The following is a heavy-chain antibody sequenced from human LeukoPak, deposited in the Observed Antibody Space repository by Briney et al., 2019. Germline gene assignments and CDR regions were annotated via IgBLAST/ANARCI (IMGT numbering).Heavy chain of an antibody. CDR2: IYYSGST. D-gene: IGHD3-10*01. CDR3: ARSGMARGVIGY. J-gene: IGHJ4*02. V-gene: IGHV4-59*01. CDR1: GGSISSYY. Sequence: PSETLSLTCTVSGGSISSYYWSWIRQPPGKGLEWIGYIYYSGSTNYNPSLKSRVTISVDTSKNQFSLKLSSVTAADTAVYYCARSGMARGVIGYWGQGTLVTVSS.